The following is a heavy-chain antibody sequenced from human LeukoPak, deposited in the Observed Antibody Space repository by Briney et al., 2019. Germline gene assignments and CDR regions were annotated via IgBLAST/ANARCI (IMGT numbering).Heavy chain of an antibody. V-gene: IGHV4-30-4*08. CDR2: IYYSGST. CDR1: GGSISSGDYY. D-gene: IGHD3-3*01. CDR3: ARAPLGRFLEWWGDAFDI. J-gene: IGHJ3*02. Sequence: SETLSLTCTVSGGSISSGDYYWSWIRQPPGKGLEWIGYIYYSGSTYYNPSLKSRVTISVDTSKNQFSLKLSSVTAADTAVYYCARAPLGRFLEWWGDAFDIWGQGTMVTVSS.